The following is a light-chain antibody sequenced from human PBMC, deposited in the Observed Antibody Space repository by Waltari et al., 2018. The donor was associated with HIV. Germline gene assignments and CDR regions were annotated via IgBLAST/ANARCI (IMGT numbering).Light chain of an antibody. CDR3: AAWDDSLGGVV. CDR1: SSNIGSNT. Sequence: QSVLTQPPSASGTPGQRVTISCSGSSSNIGSNTVNWYQQLPGTAPKVLLYSNNQRPSGVPDRFSGSKSGTSASLAISRLQSEDEADYYCAAWDDSLGGVVFGGGTKLTVL. J-gene: IGLJ3*02. V-gene: IGLV1-44*01. CDR2: SNN.